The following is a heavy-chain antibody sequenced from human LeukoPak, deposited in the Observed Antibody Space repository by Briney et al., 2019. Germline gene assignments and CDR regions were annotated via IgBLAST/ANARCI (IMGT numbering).Heavy chain of an antibody. V-gene: IGHV4-38-2*02. CDR1: GSSISSGYY. CDR3: ARIRGGISPIDS. Sequence: PSETLSLTCTVSGSSISSGYYWGWIRQSPGKGLEWIGSIFHSGSSYYNPSLKSRVTISVDTSKNQLSLNLSSVTAADTAVYYCARIRGGISPIDSWGQGTLVTVSS. CDR2: IFHSGSS. J-gene: IGHJ4*02. D-gene: IGHD6-13*01.